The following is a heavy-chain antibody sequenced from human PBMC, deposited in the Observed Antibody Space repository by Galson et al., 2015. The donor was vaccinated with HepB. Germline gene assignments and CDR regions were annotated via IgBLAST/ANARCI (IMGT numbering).Heavy chain of an antibody. J-gene: IGHJ4*02. Sequence: SLRLSCAASGFIFSDFYMNWIRQAPGKGLEWVSFISSNSSYTNYADCVKGRFTISRDNAKNSLFLQMKSLRAEDTAVYYCRVGATLSPQDDYWGQGTLVAVSS. CDR1: GFIFSDFY. D-gene: IGHD1-26*01. CDR3: RVGATLSPQDDY. CDR2: ISSNSSYT. V-gene: IGHV3-11*06.